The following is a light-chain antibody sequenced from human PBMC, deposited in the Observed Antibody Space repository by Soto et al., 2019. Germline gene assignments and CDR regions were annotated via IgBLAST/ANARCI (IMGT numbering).Light chain of an antibody. J-gene: IGKJ1*01. CDR1: QSISRW. V-gene: IGKV1-5*03. Sequence: DTQITQSPSTLSASVGDRVTITCRASQSISRWLAWYQQKPGKPPSLLIYEASNLENGVPSRFSGSGSGTEFSLTISSLQPDDSATYYCQQYNSGWTFGQGTKVEIK. CDR2: EAS. CDR3: QQYNSGWT.